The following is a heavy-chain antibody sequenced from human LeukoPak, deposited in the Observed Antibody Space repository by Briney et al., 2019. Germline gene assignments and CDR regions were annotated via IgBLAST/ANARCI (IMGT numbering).Heavy chain of an antibody. CDR2: VSDSGGGT. V-gene: IGHV3-23*01. J-gene: IGHJ6*02. CDR1: GFTFTNYP. D-gene: IGHD2-15*01. Sequence: GGSLRLSCAASGFTFTNYPMLWVRQAPGKGLEWVSTVSDSGGGTYYADSVKGRFTISRDNSMNTLYLQMTSLRAEDTAVYYCAKDPYCSGGTCYGMDVWGQGTTVAVSS. CDR3: AKDPYCSGGTCYGMDV.